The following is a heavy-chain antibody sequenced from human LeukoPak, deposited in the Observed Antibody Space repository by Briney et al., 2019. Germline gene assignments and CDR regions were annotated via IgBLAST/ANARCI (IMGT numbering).Heavy chain of an antibody. CDR3: AREDFGYSYGYPYYYYYMDV. CDR1: GGSISSGDYY. Sequence: SQTLSLTCTVSGGSISSGDYYWSWIRQPPGKGLEWIGYIYYSGSTYYNPSLKSRVTRSVDTSKNQFSLKLSSVTAADTAVYYCAREDFGYSYGYPYYYYYMDVWGKGTTVTVSS. J-gene: IGHJ6*03. CDR2: IYYSGST. V-gene: IGHV4-30-4*08. D-gene: IGHD5-18*01.